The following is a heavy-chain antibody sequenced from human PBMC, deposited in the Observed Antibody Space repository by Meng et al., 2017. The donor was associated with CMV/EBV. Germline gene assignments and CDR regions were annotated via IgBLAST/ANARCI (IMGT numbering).Heavy chain of an antibody. V-gene: IGHV4-59*01. J-gene: IGHJ5*02. Sequence: SETLSLTCTVSGGSISSYYWSWIRQPPGKGLEWIGYFYYSGSTNYNPSLKSRVTISVDTSKNQFSLKLSSVTAADTAVYYCAREYDFWSGKGWFDPWGQGTLVTVSS. CDR1: GGSISSYY. CDR3: AREYDFWSGKGWFDP. D-gene: IGHD3-3*01. CDR2: FYYSGST.